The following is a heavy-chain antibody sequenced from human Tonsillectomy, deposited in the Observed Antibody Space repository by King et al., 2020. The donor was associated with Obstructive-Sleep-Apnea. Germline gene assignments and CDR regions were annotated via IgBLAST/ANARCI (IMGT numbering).Heavy chain of an antibody. CDR2: MNPNSGNT. D-gene: IGHD3-10*01. CDR3: ARRRVVRGENLRRFDP. J-gene: IGHJ5*02. CDR1: GYTFTSYD. Sequence: GQLVQSGAEVKKPGASVKVSCKASGYTFTSYDINWVRQATGQGLEWMGWMNPNSGNTSYAQKFQGRVTMTRNTSISTAYMELSSLRSEDTAVYYCARRRVVRGENLRRFDPWGQGTLVTVSS. V-gene: IGHV1-8*01.